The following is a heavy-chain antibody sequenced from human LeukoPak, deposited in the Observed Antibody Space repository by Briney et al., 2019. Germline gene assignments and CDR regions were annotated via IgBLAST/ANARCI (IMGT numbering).Heavy chain of an antibody. CDR2: ISGTNSYT. Sequence: GGSLRLSCAASGFAFSAYYMGWIRQAPGKGLEWVAYISGTNSYTNYADSVKGRFTISRDNAKNSLYLQLNTLRAEDTAVYYCAAFYYSAFFDYWGLGTLVTVSS. CDR1: GFAFSAYY. D-gene: IGHD4/OR15-4a*01. J-gene: IGHJ4*02. V-gene: IGHV3-11*03. CDR3: AAFYYSAFFDY.